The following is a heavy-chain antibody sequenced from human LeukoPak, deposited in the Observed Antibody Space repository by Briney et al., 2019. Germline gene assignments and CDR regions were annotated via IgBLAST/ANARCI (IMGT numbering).Heavy chain of an antibody. CDR3: TTGRYDILTGYSFDY. Sequence: GRSLRLSCAASGFTFSNAWMSWVRQAPGKGLEWVGRIKSKTDGGTTDYAAPVKGRFTMSRDDSKNTLYLQMNSLKTEDTAVYYCTTGRYDILTGYSFDYWGQGTLVTVPS. CDR1: GFTFSNAW. D-gene: IGHD3-9*01. V-gene: IGHV3-15*01. J-gene: IGHJ4*02. CDR2: IKSKTDGGTT.